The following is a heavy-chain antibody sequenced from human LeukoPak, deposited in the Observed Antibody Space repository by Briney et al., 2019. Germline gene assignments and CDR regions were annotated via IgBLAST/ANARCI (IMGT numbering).Heavy chain of an antibody. V-gene: IGHV3-48*01. CDR2: ISSSSSTI. D-gene: IGHD3-10*01. Sequence: GKSLRLSCAASGFTFSSYSMNWVRQAPGKGLEWVSYISSSSSTIYYADSVKGRFTISRDNAKNSLYLQMNSLRAEDTAVYYCARGEFGDYFDYWGQGTLVTVSS. J-gene: IGHJ4*02. CDR3: ARGEFGDYFDY. CDR1: GFTFSSYS.